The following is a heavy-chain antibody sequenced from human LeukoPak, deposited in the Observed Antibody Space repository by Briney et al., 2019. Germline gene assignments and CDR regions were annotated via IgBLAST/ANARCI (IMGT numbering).Heavy chain of an antibody. D-gene: IGHD3-16*01. CDR2: IYNGRKT. Sequence: SETLSLTCVVSGGSISSSNWWSWVRQPPGKGLEWIAEIYNGRKTDYNPSLKSRVTISVDKSKNQISLELRSVTAADTAMYYCARGGGYYFDYWGQGTLVTVSS. J-gene: IGHJ4*02. V-gene: IGHV4-4*02. CDR1: GGSISSSNW. CDR3: ARGGGYYFDY.